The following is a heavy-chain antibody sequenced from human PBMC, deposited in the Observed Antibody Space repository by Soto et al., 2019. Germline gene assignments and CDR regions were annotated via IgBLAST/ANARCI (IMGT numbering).Heavy chain of an antibody. J-gene: IGHJ4*02. V-gene: IGHV3-48*01. CDR1: GFTFSSYS. D-gene: IGHD3-9*01. CDR3: ARVVRYPPRFDY. CDR2: ISSSSSTI. Sequence: EVQLVESGGGLVQPGGSLRLSCAASGFTFSSYSMNWVRQAPGKGLEWVSYISSSSSTIYYADSVKGRFTISRDNAKNALYLQMDSLRAVETAVYYCARVVRYPPRFDYWGQAPVVSVSA.